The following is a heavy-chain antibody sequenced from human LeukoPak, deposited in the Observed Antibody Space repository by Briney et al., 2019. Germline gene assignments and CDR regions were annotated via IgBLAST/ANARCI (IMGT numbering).Heavy chain of an antibody. D-gene: IGHD2-21*02. V-gene: IGHV2-5*01. CDR2: IYWNDDK. Sequence: ESGPTLVKPTQTLTLTCTFSGFSLSTSGVGVGWIRQPPGKALEWLALIYWNDDKRYSPSLKSRLTITKDTSKNQVVLTMTNMDPVDTATYYCAHGGVTYPPYYYYYMDVWGKGTTVTVSS. J-gene: IGHJ6*03. CDR3: AHGGVTYPPYYYYYMDV. CDR1: GFSLSTSGVG.